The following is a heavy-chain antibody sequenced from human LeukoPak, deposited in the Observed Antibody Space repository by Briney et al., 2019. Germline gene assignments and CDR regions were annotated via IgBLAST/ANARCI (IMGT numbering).Heavy chain of an antibody. D-gene: IGHD4-17*01. CDR2: ISSDGDST. CDR1: GFTFDDYA. Sequence: GGSLRLSCAASGFTFDDYAMHWVRQAPGKGLEYVSAISSDGDSTYYANSVKGRFTISRDNSKNTLYLQMGSLRAEDMAVYYCARSEQQDFGDYEFDYWGQGTLVTVSS. J-gene: IGHJ4*02. V-gene: IGHV3-64*01. CDR3: ARSEQQDFGDYEFDY.